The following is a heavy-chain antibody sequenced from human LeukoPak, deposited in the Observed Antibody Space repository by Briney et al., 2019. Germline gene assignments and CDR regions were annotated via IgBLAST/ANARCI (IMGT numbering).Heavy chain of an antibody. CDR3: AKDQYSSGLDAFDI. D-gene: IGHD6-19*01. CDR1: GFTFSSYA. V-gene: IGHV3-23*01. Sequence: RPGGSLRLSCAAPGFTFSSYAMSWVRQAPGEALEWVSAISGSGGSTYYADSVKGRVTLSRDNSKNTLYLQMNSLRAEDTAVYYCAKDQYSSGLDAFDIWGQGTMVTVSS. CDR2: ISGSGGST. J-gene: IGHJ3*02.